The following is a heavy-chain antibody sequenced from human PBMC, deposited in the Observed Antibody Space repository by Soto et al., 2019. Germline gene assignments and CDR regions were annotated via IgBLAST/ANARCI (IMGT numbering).Heavy chain of an antibody. D-gene: IGHD3-22*01. Sequence: ASVKVSCKASGERFTTYGISWVRQAPGQGLEWMGWISAYNGNTNYAQKLQGRVTMTTDTSTSTAYMELRSLRSDDTAVYYCARCGPYYDSSGYQLGYWGQGTLVTVSS. CDR2: ISAYNGNT. CDR1: GERFTTYG. V-gene: IGHV1-18*04. J-gene: IGHJ4*02. CDR3: ARCGPYYDSSGYQLGY.